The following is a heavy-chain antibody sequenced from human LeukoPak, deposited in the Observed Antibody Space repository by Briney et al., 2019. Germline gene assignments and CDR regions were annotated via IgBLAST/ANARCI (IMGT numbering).Heavy chain of an antibody. CDR2: IYRSGDT. CDR3: ARTARAFDH. CDR1: DGSINTYY. Sequence: SETLSLTCTVSDGSINTYYWSWIRQPPGKALECIGYIYRSGDTNSNPSRKSRVTMSLDTSNRQFSLQLRSVTAADTAVYFCARTARAFDHWGQGLLVTVSS. J-gene: IGHJ4*02. V-gene: IGHV4-4*08. D-gene: IGHD2-21*02.